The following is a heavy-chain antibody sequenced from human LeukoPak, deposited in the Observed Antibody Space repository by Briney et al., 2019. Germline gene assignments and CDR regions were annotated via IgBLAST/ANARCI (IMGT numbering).Heavy chain of an antibody. V-gene: IGHV3-33*06. CDR2: IWYDGSSK. Sequence: GGSLRLSCAASGFTFSTYGMHWVRQAPGKGLEWVAVIWYDGSSKYYADSVKGRFTISRDNSKNTLYLQMNSLRAEDTAVYYCAKWGRTSCYDYWGQGTLVTVSS. CDR3: AKWGRTSCYDY. J-gene: IGHJ4*02. D-gene: IGHD2-2*01. CDR1: GFTFSTYG.